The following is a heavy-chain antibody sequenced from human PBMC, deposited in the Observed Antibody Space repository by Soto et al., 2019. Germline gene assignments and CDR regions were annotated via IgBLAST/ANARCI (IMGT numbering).Heavy chain of an antibody. CDR2: IVADGTGQ. D-gene: IGHD1-1*01. V-gene: IGHV3-33*01. CDR3: ARDDVLPDDGLAH. J-gene: IGHJ4*02. Sequence: QVQLVESGGGVVQPGRSLRLSCAASGFRFSNYGMHWVRQAPGKGLEWLAVIVADGTGQHYADSVRGRFTISRDNSKNTLYLQLVSLGADDSAIYFCARDDVLPDDGLAHWGQATLVTVSS. CDR1: GFRFSNYG.